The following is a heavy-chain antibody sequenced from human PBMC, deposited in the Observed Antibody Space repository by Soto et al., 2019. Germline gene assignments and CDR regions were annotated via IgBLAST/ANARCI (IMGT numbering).Heavy chain of an antibody. D-gene: IGHD3-3*02. J-gene: IGHJ6*02. CDR2: ISYDGSNK. Sequence: QVQLVESGGGVVQPGRSLRLSCAASGFTFSSYAMHWVRQAPGKGLEWVAVISYDGSNKYYADSVKGRFTISRDNSKNTLYLQMNSLRPEDTAVYYCARVAPFLEWLLYSYYYYGMDVWGQGTTVTVSS. CDR3: ARVAPFLEWLLYSYYYYGMDV. V-gene: IGHV3-30-3*01. CDR1: GFTFSSYA.